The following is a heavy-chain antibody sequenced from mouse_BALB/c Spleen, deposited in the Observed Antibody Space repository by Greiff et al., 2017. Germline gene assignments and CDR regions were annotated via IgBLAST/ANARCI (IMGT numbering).Heavy chain of an antibody. V-gene: IGHV1-80*01. Sequence: VKLQESGAELVRPGSSVKISCKASGYAFSSYWMNWVKQRPGQGLEWIGQIYPGDGDTNYNGKFKGKATLTADKSSSTAYMQLSSLTSEDSAVYFCARLGGSSYYFDYWGQGTTLTVSS. D-gene: IGHD1-1*01. CDR2: IYPGDGDT. J-gene: IGHJ2*01. CDR1: GYAFSSYW. CDR3: ARLGGSSYYFDY.